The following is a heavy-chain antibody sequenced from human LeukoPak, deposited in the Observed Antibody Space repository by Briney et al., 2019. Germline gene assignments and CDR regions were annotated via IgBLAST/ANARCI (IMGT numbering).Heavy chain of an antibody. D-gene: IGHD3-10*01. V-gene: IGHV1-2*02. CDR2: INPNSGGT. CDR3: ARATTHYYGSGSYSYFDY. CDR1: GYTFTGYY. Sequence: ASVKVSCKASGYTFTGYYMHWVRQAPGQGLEWMGWINPNSGGTNYAQKFQGRVTMTRDTSISTAYMELSRLRSDDTAVYYCARATTHYYGSGSYSYFDYWGQGTLVTVSS. J-gene: IGHJ4*02.